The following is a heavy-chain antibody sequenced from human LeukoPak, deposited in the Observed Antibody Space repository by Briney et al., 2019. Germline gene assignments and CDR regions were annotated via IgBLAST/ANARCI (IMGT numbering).Heavy chain of an antibody. D-gene: IGHD3-16*01. Sequence: PGGSLRLSCTASGFTFSDYWMTWVRQAPGKGPEWVANIKQDGSQRYYVDSVRGRFTISRDNAKKSLYLHMNSLTAEDTAVYYCVREKGGFGFVLWGRGTLVTVSS. J-gene: IGHJ2*01. CDR2: IKQDGSQR. CDR1: GFTFSDYW. CDR3: VREKGGFGFVL. V-gene: IGHV3-7*01.